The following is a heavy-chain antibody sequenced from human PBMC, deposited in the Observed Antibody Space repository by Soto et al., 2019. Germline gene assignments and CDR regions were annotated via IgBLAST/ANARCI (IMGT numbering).Heavy chain of an antibody. Sequence: ASVKVSCKASGFPFTSFFIHWVRQAPGQGLEWMGVINPSRGSANYAQKFQGRLTLTRDTSSSTVYMDLSSLKSEDTALYYCVRAPDCFDIWGQGTLVTVSS. V-gene: IGHV1-46*01. CDR2: INPSRGSA. CDR3: VRAPDCFDI. CDR1: GFPFTSFF. J-gene: IGHJ4*02.